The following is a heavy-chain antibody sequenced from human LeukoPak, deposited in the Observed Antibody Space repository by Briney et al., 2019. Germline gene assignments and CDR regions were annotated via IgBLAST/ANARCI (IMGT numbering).Heavy chain of an antibody. Sequence: PGGSLRLSCAASGFTFSSYGMHWVRQAPGKGLEWVAVISYDGSNKYYADSVKGRFTISRDNSKNTLYLQMNSLRAEHTAVYYCAKVGYYDSSGPRRRPYYYYGMDVWGQGTTVTVSS. CDR2: ISYDGSNK. D-gene: IGHD3-22*01. CDR3: AKVGYYDSSGPRRRPYYYYGMDV. J-gene: IGHJ6*02. V-gene: IGHV3-30*18. CDR1: GFTFSSYG.